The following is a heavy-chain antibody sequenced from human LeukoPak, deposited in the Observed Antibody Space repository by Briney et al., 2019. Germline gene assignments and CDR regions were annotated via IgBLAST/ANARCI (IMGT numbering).Heavy chain of an antibody. V-gene: IGHV1-69*02. CDR2: IIPILGIA. CDR1: GGTFSSYT. CDR3: AQGSGGSCCDAFDI. Sequence: ASVKVSCKASGGTFSSYTISWVRQAPGQGLEWMERIIPILGIANYAQKFQGRVTITADKSTSTAYMELSSLRSEDTAVYYCAQGSGGSCCDAFDIWGQGTMVTVSS. D-gene: IGHD2-15*01. J-gene: IGHJ3*02.